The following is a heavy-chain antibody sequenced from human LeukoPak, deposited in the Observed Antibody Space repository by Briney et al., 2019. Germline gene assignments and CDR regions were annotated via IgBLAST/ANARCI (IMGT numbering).Heavy chain of an antibody. Sequence: PGGSLRLSCAASGFTFSTYSMHWVRQAPGKGLEWVGVIRYDGSNTNYSDSVKGRFTISRDKFKNTLFLQMNSLRAEDTAVYFCAKDRSELYYYASTSFVWGTGTTVIVSS. J-gene: IGHJ6*04. CDR2: IRYDGSNT. D-gene: IGHD3-22*01. V-gene: IGHV3-30*02. CDR3: AKDRSELYYYASTSFV. CDR1: GFTFSTYS.